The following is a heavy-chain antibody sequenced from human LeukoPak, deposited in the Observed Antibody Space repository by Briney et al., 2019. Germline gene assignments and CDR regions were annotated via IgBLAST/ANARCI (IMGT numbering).Heavy chain of an antibody. CDR2: IKQDGTER. Sequence: GESLRLSCAASGFTFTTYWMSWVRQAPGKGLEWVANIKQDGTERYYVDSVKGRFTISRDNAKNSLYLQMNSLRVEDTAVYYCAKVAKYYYGSETYYFFEHWGQGTPVTASS. V-gene: IGHV3-7*01. CDR1: GFTFTTYW. J-gene: IGHJ4*02. D-gene: IGHD3-10*01. CDR3: AKVAKYYYGSETYYFFEH.